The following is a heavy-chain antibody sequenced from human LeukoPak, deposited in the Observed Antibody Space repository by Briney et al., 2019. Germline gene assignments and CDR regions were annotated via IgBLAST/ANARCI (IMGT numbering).Heavy chain of an antibody. Sequence: ASVKVSCKASGYTFTSYDINWVRQAPGQRLEWMGWMNPNSGNTGYAQKFQGRVTMTRNTSISTAYMELSSLRSEDTAVYYCARGYSRFDAFDIWGQGTMVTVSS. D-gene: IGHD5-18*01. J-gene: IGHJ3*02. CDR3: ARGYSRFDAFDI. CDR1: GYTFTSYD. V-gene: IGHV1-8*01. CDR2: MNPNSGNT.